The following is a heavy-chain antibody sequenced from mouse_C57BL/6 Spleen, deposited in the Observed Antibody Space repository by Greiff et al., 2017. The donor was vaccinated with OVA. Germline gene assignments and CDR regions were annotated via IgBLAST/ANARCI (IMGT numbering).Heavy chain of an antibody. CDR1: GYSFTDYN. D-gene: IGHD1-1*01. Sequence: VQLQQSGPELVKPGASVKISCKASGYSFTDYNMNWVKQSNGQSLEWIGVINPNYGTTSYNQKFKGKATLTVDQSSSTAYMQLNSLTSEDSAVYYCARSRGTTVVEGDYFDYWGQGTTLTVSS. CDR2: INPNYGTT. CDR3: ARSRGTTVVEGDYFDY. V-gene: IGHV1-39*01. J-gene: IGHJ2*01.